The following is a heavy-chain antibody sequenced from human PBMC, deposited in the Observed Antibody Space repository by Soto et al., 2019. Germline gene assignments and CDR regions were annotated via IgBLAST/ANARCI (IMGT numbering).Heavy chain of an antibody. D-gene: IGHD2-21*02. Sequence: QVQLVQYGAEVKKPGSSVKVSCKASGGTFSSYTIRWVRQAPGQGLEWMGRIIPILGIANYAQKFQGRVTITADKSTSTAYMELSSLRSEDTAVYYCAIAYCGGDGYREDAFDIWGQGTMVTVSS. CDR2: IIPILGIA. J-gene: IGHJ3*02. CDR3: AIAYCGGDGYREDAFDI. CDR1: GGTFSSYT. V-gene: IGHV1-69*02.